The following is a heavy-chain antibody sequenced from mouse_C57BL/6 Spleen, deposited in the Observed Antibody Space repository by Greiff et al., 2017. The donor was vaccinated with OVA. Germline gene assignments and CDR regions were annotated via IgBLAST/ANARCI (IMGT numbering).Heavy chain of an antibody. CDR3: ARDYYYEGMDY. D-gene: IGHD1-1*01. CDR2: ISYDGSN. V-gene: IGHV3-6*01. CDR1: GYSITSGYY. J-gene: IGHJ4*01. Sequence: EVKLQESGPGLVKPSQSLSLTCSVTGYSITSGYYWNWIRQFPGNKLEWMGYISYDGSNNYNPSLKNRISITRDTSKNQFFLKLNSVTTEDTATYYCARDYYYEGMDYWGQGTSVTVSS.